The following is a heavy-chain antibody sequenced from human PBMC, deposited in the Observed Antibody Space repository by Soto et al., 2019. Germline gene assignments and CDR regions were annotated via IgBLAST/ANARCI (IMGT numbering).Heavy chain of an antibody. CDR3: IGGRITAGAQPFDY. V-gene: IGHV3-15*07. J-gene: IGHJ4*01. CDR2: LRSKCDGGTT. CDR1: GFIFGDTP. Sequence: EVQLVQSGGGLVKPGGALGLSCAASGFIFGDTPMHWVRQAPGQGLEWVGRLRSKCDGGTTDLAAAARGRFTISRDASKNTLHLQMDSLKIADTAVYYCIGGRITAGAQPFDYWGPGPLVNVSS. D-gene: IGHD6-13*01.